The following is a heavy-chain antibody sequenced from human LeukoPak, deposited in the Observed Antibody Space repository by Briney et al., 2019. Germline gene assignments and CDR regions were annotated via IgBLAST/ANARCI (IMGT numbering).Heavy chain of an antibody. CDR2: IYYSGST. D-gene: IGHD3-9*01. CDR3: ARHEGILTHEFDY. V-gene: IGHV4-59*08. Sequence: SETLPLTCTVSGGSISSYYWSWIRQPPGKGLEWIGYIYYSGSTNYNPSLKSRVTISVDTSKNQFSLKLSSVTAADTAVYYCARHEGILTHEFDYWGQGTLVTVSS. J-gene: IGHJ4*02. CDR1: GGSISSYY.